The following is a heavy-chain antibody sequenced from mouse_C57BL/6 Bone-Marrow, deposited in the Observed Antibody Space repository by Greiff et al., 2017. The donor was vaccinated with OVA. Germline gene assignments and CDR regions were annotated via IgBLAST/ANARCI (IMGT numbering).Heavy chain of an antibody. CDR2: INPETGGT. Sequence: QVQLQQSGAELVRPGASVTLSCKASGYTFTDYDMHWVKQTPVHGLEWIGAINPETGGTAYNQKFKGKAILTVDKSSSTAYMELRSLTSEDSAVYYCTREGIAGFAYWGQGTLVTVSA. J-gene: IGHJ3*01. CDR1: GYTFTDYD. V-gene: IGHV1-15*01. CDR3: TREGIAGFAY.